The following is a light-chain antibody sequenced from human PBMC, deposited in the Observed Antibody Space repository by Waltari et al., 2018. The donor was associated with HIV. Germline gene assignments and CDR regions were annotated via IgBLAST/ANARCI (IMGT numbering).Light chain of an antibody. CDR3: LQYNSLPWT. Sequence: DIQMTQSPSTLSASVGDRVTIPCRASQSIGRWLAWYQQKPGKAPKLLIYKASSLESGVPSRFSGSGSGTEFTLTISSLQPDDCATYYCLQYNSLPWTFGQGTKVEIK. J-gene: IGKJ1*01. V-gene: IGKV1-5*03. CDR2: KAS. CDR1: QSIGRW.